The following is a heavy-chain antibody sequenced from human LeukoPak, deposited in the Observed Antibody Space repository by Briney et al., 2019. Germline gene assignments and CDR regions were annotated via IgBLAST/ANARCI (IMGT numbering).Heavy chain of an antibody. CDR2: ISGSGGST. V-gene: IGHV3-23*01. J-gene: IGHJ4*02. CDR3: AKHPFMITFGGVIVPYFDY. Sequence: GGSLRLSCAASGFTFSSYAMSWVRQAPGKGLEWVSAISGSGGSTYYADSVKGRFTISRDNSKNMLYLQMNSLRAEDTAVYYCAKHPFMITFGGVIVPYFDYWGQGTLVTVSS. D-gene: IGHD3-16*02. CDR1: GFTFSSYA.